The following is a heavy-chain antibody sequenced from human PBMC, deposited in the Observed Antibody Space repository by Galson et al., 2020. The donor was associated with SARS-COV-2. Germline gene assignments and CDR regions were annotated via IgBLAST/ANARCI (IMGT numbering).Heavy chain of an antibody. Sequence: ASVKVSCKVSGYTLTELSMHWVRQAPGKGLEWMGGFDPEDGETIYAQKFQGRVTMTEDTSTDTAYMELSSLRSEDTAVYYCATGAANYYDSSGYSRYYYDYYGMDVWGQGTTVTVSS. V-gene: IGHV1-24*01. D-gene: IGHD3-22*01. CDR1: GYTLTELS. CDR2: FDPEDGET. CDR3: ATGAANYYDSSGYSRYYYDYYGMDV. J-gene: IGHJ6*02.